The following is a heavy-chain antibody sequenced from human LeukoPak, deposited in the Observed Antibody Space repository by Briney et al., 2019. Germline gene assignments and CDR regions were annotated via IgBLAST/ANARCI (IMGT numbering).Heavy chain of an antibody. CDR2: IYYSGST. CDR3: ARSRDTMVRGIGY. J-gene: IGHJ4*02. D-gene: IGHD3-10*01. V-gene: IGHV4-59*01. Sequence: PSETLSLTCTVSGGSISSYYWSWIRQPPGKGLEWIGYIYYSGSTNYNPSLKSRVTISVDTSKNQFSLKLSSVTAVDTAVYYCARSRDTMVRGIGYWGQGTLVTVSS. CDR1: GGSISSYY.